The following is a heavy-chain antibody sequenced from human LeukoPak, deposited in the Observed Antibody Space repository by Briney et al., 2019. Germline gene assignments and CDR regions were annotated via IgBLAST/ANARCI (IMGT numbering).Heavy chain of an antibody. Sequence: GASVKVSCKVSGYTLTELSMHWVRQAPGKGLEWMGGFDPEDGETIYAQKFQGRVTMTEDTSTDTAYMELSSLRSEDTAVYYCATDPSSTVYADYWGQGTLVTVSS. V-gene: IGHV1-24*01. CDR1: GYTLTELS. D-gene: IGHD2-8*01. J-gene: IGHJ4*02. CDR2: FDPEDGET. CDR3: ATDPSSTVYADY.